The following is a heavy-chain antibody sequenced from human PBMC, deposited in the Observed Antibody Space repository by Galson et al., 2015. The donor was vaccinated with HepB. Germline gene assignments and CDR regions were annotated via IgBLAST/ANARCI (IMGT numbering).Heavy chain of an antibody. CDR3: AKDKGYSSGWPSEYYYYYGMDV. Sequence: SLRLSCAASGFTFDNYAMYWVRQAPGKGLEWVSAISWDSDNIGYADSVKGRFTISRDNSKNTLYLQMNSLRAEDTAVYYCAKDKGYSSGWPSEYYYYYGMDVWGQGTTVTVSS. V-gene: IGHV3-9*01. D-gene: IGHD6-19*01. CDR1: GFTFDNYA. J-gene: IGHJ6*02. CDR2: ISWDSDNI.